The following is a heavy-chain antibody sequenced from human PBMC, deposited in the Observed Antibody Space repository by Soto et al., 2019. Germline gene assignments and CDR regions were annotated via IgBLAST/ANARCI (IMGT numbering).Heavy chain of an antibody. CDR3: ASSYRDYVSY. CDR1: GGSISSSSYY. V-gene: IGHV4-39*01. D-gene: IGHD4-17*01. CDR2: IYYSGST. J-gene: IGHJ4*02. Sequence: SETLSLTCTVSGGSISSSSYYWGWIRQPPGKGLEWIGSIYYSGSTYYNPSLKSRVTISVDTSKNQFSLKLSSVTAADTAVYYCASSYRDYVSYWGQGTLVTVSS.